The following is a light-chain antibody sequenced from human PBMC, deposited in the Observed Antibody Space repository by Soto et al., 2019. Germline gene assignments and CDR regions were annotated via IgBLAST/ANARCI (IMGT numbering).Light chain of an antibody. J-gene: IGLJ1*01. Sequence: QFVLTQPRSVSGSPGQSVTISCTGSSSDVGGYNYVSWYQQHPGKAPKLIIYDVNERPSGVPDRFSGSKSGNTASLTISGLLAEDEADYYCCSYAGGYTLYVFGAGTKVTVL. CDR3: CSYAGGYTLYV. CDR1: SSDVGGYNY. V-gene: IGLV2-11*01. CDR2: DVN.